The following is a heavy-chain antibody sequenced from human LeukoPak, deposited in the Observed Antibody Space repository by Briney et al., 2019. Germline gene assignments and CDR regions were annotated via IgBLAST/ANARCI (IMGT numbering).Heavy chain of an antibody. V-gene: IGHV1-18*01. CDR1: GYTFTSYS. D-gene: IGHD2-2*01. CDR3: ARLLCSRTSCYGYFDY. CDR2: ISAYNGNT. J-gene: IGHJ4*02. Sequence: ASVKVSCKASGYTFTSYSISWVRQAPGQGLEWVGWISAYNGNTNYAQKLQGRVTMTTDTSTSTAYMELRSLRSDDTAVYYCARLLCSRTSCYGYFDYWGQGTLVTVS.